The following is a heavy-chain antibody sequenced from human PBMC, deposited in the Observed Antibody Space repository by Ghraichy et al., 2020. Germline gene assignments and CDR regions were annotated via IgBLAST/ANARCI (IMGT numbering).Heavy chain of an antibody. CDR1: GFTFDDYA. V-gene: IGHV3-9*01. CDR2: ISWNSGSI. D-gene: IGHD2/OR15-2a*01. CDR3: AKDLSPDPFGYYYYGMDV. J-gene: IGHJ6*02. Sequence: GGSLRLSCAASGFTFDDYAMHWVRQAPGKGLEWVSGISWNSGSIGYADSVKGRFTISRDNAKNSLYLQMNSLRAEDTALYYCAKDLSPDPFGYYYYGMDVWGQGTTVTVSS.